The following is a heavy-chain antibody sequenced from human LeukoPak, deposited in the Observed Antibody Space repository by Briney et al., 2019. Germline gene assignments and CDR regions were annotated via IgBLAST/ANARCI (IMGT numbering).Heavy chain of an antibody. CDR1: GFTFSSYG. D-gene: IGHD6-19*01. CDR2: IWYDGSNK. Sequence: GRSLRLSCAASGFTFSSYGMHWVRQAPGKGLEWVAVIWYDGSNKYYADSVKGRFTISRDNSKNTLYLQMNSLRAEDTAVYYCARDPGSGRTYFDHWGQGTLVTVSP. V-gene: IGHV3-33*01. J-gene: IGHJ4*02. CDR3: ARDPGSGRTYFDH.